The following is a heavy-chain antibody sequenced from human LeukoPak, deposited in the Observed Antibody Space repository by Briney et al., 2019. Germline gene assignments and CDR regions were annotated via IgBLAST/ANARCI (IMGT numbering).Heavy chain of an antibody. D-gene: IGHD6-13*01. CDR1: GDSISSNSHY. Sequence: SETLSLTCTVSGDSISSNSHYWGWIRQSPGKGLEWIGTMSNSGSTYYNPSLKSRVTISGDTAKNQFSLKLSSVTAADTAVYYCARRSQAAAGRGIDYWGQGTLVTVSS. V-gene: IGHV4-39*01. CDR2: MSNSGST. J-gene: IGHJ4*02. CDR3: ARRSQAAAGRGIDY.